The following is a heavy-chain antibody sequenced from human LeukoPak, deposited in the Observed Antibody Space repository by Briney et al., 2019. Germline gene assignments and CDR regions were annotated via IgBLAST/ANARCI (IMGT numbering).Heavy chain of an antibody. CDR2: IHPGDCDT. Sequence: PGEFLKXXXXXXXXIFTSXWICLGRQIGRKGLEWMGIIHPGDCDTSASPSFQRQVTISADKSIGTAYLPWSSLRASDTDMYSCARPSVQLPTWTDDAVDIWGQGTMVTVSS. CDR1: XXIFTSXW. V-gene: IGHV5-51*01. J-gene: IGHJ3*02. D-gene: IGHD3/OR15-3a*01. CDR3: ARPSVQLPTWTDDAVDI.